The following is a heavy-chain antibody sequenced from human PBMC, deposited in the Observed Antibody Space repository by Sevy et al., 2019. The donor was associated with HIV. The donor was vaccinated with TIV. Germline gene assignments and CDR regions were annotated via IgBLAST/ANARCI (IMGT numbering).Heavy chain of an antibody. V-gene: IGHV3-21*01. J-gene: IGHJ4*02. CDR1: GFTFSSYS. D-gene: IGHD2-15*01. CDR3: VRDLVVAGSWYFDY. CDR2: ISSSSSYI. Sequence: GGSLRLSCAASGFTFSSYSMNWVRQAPGKGLEWVSSISSSSSYIYYADSVKGRFTISRDNAKNSLYLKMNSLRAEDTAVYYCVRDLVVAGSWYFDYWGQGTLVTVSS.